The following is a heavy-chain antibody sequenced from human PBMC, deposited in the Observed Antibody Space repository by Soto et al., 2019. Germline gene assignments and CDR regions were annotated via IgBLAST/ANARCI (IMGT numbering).Heavy chain of an antibody. CDR3: ARDKMRSGVAGTGDWFDP. CDR1: GGSTSSYY. D-gene: IGHD6-19*01. CDR2: IYYSGST. Sequence: SETLSLTCTVSGGSTSSYYWSWIRQPPGKGLEWIGYIYYSGSTNYNPSLKSRVTISVDTSKNQFSLKLSSVTAADTAVYYCARDKMRSGVAGTGDWFDPWGQGTLVTVSS. J-gene: IGHJ5*02. V-gene: IGHV4-59*01.